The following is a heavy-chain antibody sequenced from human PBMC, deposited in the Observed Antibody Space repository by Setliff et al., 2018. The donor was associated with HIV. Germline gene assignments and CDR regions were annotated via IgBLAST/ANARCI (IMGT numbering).Heavy chain of an antibody. J-gene: IGHJ6*02. CDR3: ARGRDCYSSKCLLRYYYNYGLDV. CDR2: VFDSGSV. V-gene: IGHV4-34*01. Sequence: SETLSLTCSLYGGNLSYYYWSWLRQSPGKGLEWIGEVFDSGSVTYNPSLKSRVTIAVDTSKKEFSLKLASVTAAYTAAYFCARGRDCYSSKCLLRYYYNYGLDVWGQGTTVTVSS. D-gene: IGHD2-2*01. CDR1: GGNLSYYY.